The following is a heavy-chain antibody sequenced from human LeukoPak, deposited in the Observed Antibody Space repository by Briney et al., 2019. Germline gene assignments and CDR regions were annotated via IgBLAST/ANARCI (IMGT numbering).Heavy chain of an antibody. V-gene: IGHV3-11*06. CDR1: GFTFSDYY. D-gene: IGHD2-15*01. J-gene: IGHJ4*02. Sequence: GGSLRLSCAASGFTFSDYYMSWIRQAPGKGLEWVSYISSSTHYTNYADSVKGRFTITRDNAKNSLYLQMNSLRADDTAAYYCARDYCSGGYCYSDYWGQGTLVTVSS. CDR3: ARDYCSGGYCYSDY. CDR2: ISSSTHYT.